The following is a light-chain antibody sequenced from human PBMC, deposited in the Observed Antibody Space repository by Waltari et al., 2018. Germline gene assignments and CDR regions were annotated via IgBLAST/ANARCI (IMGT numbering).Light chain of an antibody. CDR2: GTF. CDR1: QSVGTS. Sequence: EIVLTQSQGTLSLSPGERANLTCRASQSVGTSLPWYQQKRGQAPRLLIYGTFSRATGIPDRFSSSGSGTYFSLTISRLEPEDYAVYYCQHYVRLPATFGQGTKVEIK. J-gene: IGKJ1*01. CDR3: QHYVRLPAT. V-gene: IGKV3-20*01.